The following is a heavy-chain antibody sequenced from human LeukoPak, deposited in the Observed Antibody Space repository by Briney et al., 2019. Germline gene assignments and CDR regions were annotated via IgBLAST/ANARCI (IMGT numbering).Heavy chain of an antibody. Sequence: GGSLRLSCAASGFKFSDYAISWVRQAPGKGLEWVANIKEDGSEKNYVDSVKGRFTISRDNAKNSLYLQMNTLRAEDTAVYYCGRSGIVTTTVPFWGQGTLVTVSS. J-gene: IGHJ4*02. CDR2: IKEDGSEK. D-gene: IGHD5-12*01. V-gene: IGHV3-7*01. CDR1: GFKFSDYA. CDR3: GRSGIVTTTVPF.